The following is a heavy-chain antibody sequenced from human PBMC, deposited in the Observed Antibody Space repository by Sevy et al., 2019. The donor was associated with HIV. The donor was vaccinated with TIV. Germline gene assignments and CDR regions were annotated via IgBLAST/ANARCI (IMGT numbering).Heavy chain of an antibody. CDR2: IRYDGSNK. V-gene: IGHV3-30*02. Sequence: GGSLRLSCAASGFTFSSYGMHWVRQAPGKGLEWVAFIRYDGSNKYYADSVKGRFTISRDNSKSTLFLHMNSLRAEDTALYYCAKFAGDFPHFDFWGLGTLVTVSS. D-gene: IGHD7-27*01. CDR1: GFTFSSYG. CDR3: AKFAGDFPHFDF. J-gene: IGHJ4*02.